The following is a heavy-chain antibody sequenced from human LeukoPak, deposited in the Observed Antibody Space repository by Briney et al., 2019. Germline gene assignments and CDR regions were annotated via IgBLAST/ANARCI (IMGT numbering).Heavy chain of an antibody. D-gene: IGHD2-21*01. CDR2: MYHSGST. CDR3: ARMCGGDCRGGFDY. J-gene: IGHJ4*02. Sequence: ASETLSLTCVVSGYSITSGYYWGWIRPPPGKGLEWIASMYHSGSTYYKPSLKRRVTISVDTSKNQFSLKVNSVTAADTAVYYCARMCGGDCRGGFDYWGQGTLVTVSS. CDR1: GYSITSGYY. V-gene: IGHV4-38-2*01.